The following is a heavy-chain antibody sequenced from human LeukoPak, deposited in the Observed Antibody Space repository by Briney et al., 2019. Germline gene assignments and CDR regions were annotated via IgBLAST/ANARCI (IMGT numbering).Heavy chain of an antibody. D-gene: IGHD6-19*01. V-gene: IGHV3-9*01. CDR3: VKIEGSGWSGYMDV. CDR2: ISWNSGII. J-gene: IGHJ6*03. Sequence: GGSLRLSCVASGFPFDDYGMFWVRQSPGKGLDWVSSISWNSGIIDYADSVKGRFTISRDNFKNTLFLQLNSLRADDTAIYYCVKIEGSGWSGYMDVWGKGTTVTVSS. CDR1: GFPFDDYG.